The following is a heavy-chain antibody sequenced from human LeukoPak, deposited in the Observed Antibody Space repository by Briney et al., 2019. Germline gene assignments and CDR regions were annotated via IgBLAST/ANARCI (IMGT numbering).Heavy chain of an antibody. Sequence: GGSLRLSCAASGFTFSSYGMHWVRQAPGKGLEWVAVISYDGSNKYYADSVKGRFTISRDNSKNTLYLQMNSLRAEDTAMYYCAKDLRSTMVRGVIDLDYWGQGTLVTVSS. CDR3: AKDLRSTMVRGVIDLDY. CDR2: ISYDGSNK. CDR1: GFTFSSYG. D-gene: IGHD3-10*01. J-gene: IGHJ4*02. V-gene: IGHV3-30*18.